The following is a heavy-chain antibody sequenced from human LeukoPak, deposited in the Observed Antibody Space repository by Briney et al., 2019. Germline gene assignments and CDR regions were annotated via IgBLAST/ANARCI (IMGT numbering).Heavy chain of an antibody. CDR3: ARDRGLARRAGFDY. CDR2: ISSSSSTI. D-gene: IGHD3-10*01. J-gene: IGHJ4*02. Sequence: GGSLRLSCAASGFTFSSYSMNWVRQAPGKGLEWVSYISSSSSTIYYADSVKGRLTISRGNAKNSLYLQMNSLRDEDTAVYYCARDRGLARRAGFDYWGQGTLVTVSS. CDR1: GFTFSSYS. V-gene: IGHV3-48*02.